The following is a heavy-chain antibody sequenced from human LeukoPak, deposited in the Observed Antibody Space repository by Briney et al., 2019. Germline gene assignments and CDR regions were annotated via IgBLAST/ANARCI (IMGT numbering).Heavy chain of an antibody. J-gene: IGHJ4*02. CDR2: ISSNGGST. CDR1: GFTFSSYA. D-gene: IGHD3-22*01. CDR3: ARDLTYDSSGYFDY. V-gene: IGHV3-64*04. Sequence: GGSLRLSCSASGFTFSSYAMHWVRQAPGKGLEYVSAISSNGGSTYYADSVKGRFTISRDNSKNTLYLQMNSLGAEDTAVYYCARDLTYDSSGYFDYWGQGTLVTVSS.